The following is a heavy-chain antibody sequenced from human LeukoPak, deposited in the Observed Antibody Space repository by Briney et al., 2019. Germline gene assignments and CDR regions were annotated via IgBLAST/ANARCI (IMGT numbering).Heavy chain of an antibody. V-gene: IGHV3-23*01. CDR3: AKSQYDFWSGYFDY. CDR2: ISGSGGST. CDR1: GFTFSSYA. J-gene: IGHJ4*02. Sequence: GGSLRLSCAASGFTFSSYAMSWVRQAPGKGLEWVSSISGSGGSTYYADSVKGRFTISRDNSKNTLYLQMNSLRAEDTAVYYCAKSQYDFWSGYFDYWGQGTLVTVSS. D-gene: IGHD3-3*01.